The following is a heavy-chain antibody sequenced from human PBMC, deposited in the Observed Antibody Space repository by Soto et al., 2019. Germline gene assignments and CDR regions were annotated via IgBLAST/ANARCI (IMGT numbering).Heavy chain of an antibody. D-gene: IGHD2-15*01. Sequence: QVQLQQWGAGLLKPSETLSLTCAVNGGSFTGYYWSWVRQPPGKGLEWIGEIKDGGSTNYSPSLRSRVTISADTSKTQFYLKVTSVNAADTAVYYCARGQEGVVATHWDQGTLVTVSS. CDR2: IKDGGST. CDR3: ARGQEGVVATH. J-gene: IGHJ4*02. CDR1: GGSFTGYY. V-gene: IGHV4-34*01.